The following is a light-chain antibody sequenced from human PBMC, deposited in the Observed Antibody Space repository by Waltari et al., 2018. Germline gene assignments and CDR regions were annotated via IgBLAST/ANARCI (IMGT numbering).Light chain of an antibody. Sequence: DMKMTQSPSSLSAYVGDRVTITCRASHVINKELSLYQQKPEKAPTLLIYAASSLQTGVSSRFSGSGSGTDFTLTISSLQPEDVATYYCQQDYTTPYSFGQGTKVEIK. CDR2: AAS. J-gene: IGKJ2*03. CDR3: QQDYTTPYS. V-gene: IGKV1-27*01. CDR1: HVINKE.